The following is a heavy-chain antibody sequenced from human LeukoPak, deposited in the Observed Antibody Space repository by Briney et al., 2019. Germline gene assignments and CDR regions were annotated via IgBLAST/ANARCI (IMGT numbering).Heavy chain of an antibody. CDR1: GFTFDDYG. V-gene: IGHV3-20*04. Sequence: GGSLRLSRAASGFTFDDYGMSWVRQAPGKGLEWVSGINWNGGSTGYADSVKGRFTISRDNARNSLYLQMNSLRAEDTALYYCARDHGLAALEDYWGQGTLVTVSS. J-gene: IGHJ4*02. CDR3: ARDHGLAALEDY. D-gene: IGHD6-19*01. CDR2: INWNGGST.